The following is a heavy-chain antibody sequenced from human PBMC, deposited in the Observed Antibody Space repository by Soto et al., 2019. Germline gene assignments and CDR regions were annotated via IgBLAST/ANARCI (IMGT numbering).Heavy chain of an antibody. Sequence: GASVKVSCKASGYTFTSYGISWARQAPGQGLEWMGWISAYNGNTNYAQKLQGRVTMTTDTSTSTAYMELRSLRSDDTAVYYCARAGSFEADYGVPLFDYWGQGTLVTVSS. D-gene: IGHD4-17*01. CDR2: ISAYNGNT. V-gene: IGHV1-18*01. J-gene: IGHJ4*02. CDR1: GYTFTSYG. CDR3: ARAGSFEADYGVPLFDY.